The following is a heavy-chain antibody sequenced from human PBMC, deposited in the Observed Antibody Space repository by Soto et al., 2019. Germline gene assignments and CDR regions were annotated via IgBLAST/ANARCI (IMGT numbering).Heavy chain of an antibody. Sequence: ASVKVSCKASGYTFTSYPIHWVRQAPGQGLEWMGWINIGNGNTQYSQNFQDRVTITRDTSATTAYMELSSLRSEDTAVYYCAREPLCGGKCYLNYFDPWGQGTLVTV. CDR2: INIGNGNT. D-gene: IGHD2-15*01. CDR1: GYTFTSYP. CDR3: AREPLCGGKCYLNYFDP. J-gene: IGHJ5*02. V-gene: IGHV1-3*04.